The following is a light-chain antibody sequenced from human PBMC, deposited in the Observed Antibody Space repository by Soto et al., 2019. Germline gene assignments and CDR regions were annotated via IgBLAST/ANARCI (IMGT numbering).Light chain of an antibody. CDR3: QQYGSSTLT. CDR2: GAY. Sequence: TPSPGTLSLYTGERSTLSCRATQTVGSSYLACNQQNPGQAPRLLIYGAYNRATGIPDCFSGSGAGSECTRTISSLQHKDFVVDYCQQYGSSTLTFGGGTK. J-gene: IGKJ4*01. CDR1: QTVGSSY. V-gene: IGKV3-20*01.